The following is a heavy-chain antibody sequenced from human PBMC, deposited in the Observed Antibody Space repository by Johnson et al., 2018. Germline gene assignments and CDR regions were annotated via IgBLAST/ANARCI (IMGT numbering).Heavy chain of an antibody. CDR1: GFTFSSYS. D-gene: IGHD4-17*01. V-gene: IGHV3-30*03. J-gene: IGHJ6*02. CDR3: AREKYGDYDYYYYGMDV. Sequence: QVQLVQSGGGLLQPGGSLRLSCAASGFTFSSYSMNWVRQAPGKGLEWVAVISYDGSNKYYADSGKGRFTISRDNSKNTLYLQMNSLGDEDTAVYNCAREKYGDYDYYYYGMDVWGQGTTVTVSS. CDR2: ISYDGSNK.